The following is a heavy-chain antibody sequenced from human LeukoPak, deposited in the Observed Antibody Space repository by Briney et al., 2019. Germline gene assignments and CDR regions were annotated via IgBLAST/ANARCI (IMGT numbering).Heavy chain of an antibody. CDR1: GGTFSSYA. CDR2: IIPIFGTA. Sequence: GASVKVSCKASGGTFSSYAISWVRQAPGQGLEWMGGIIPIFGTANYAQKFQGRVTITADESTSTAYMELSSLRSEDTAVYYCARERAHCTNGVCEFDPWGQGTLVTVSS. J-gene: IGHJ5*02. V-gene: IGHV1-69*13. CDR3: ARERAHCTNGVCEFDP. D-gene: IGHD2-8*01.